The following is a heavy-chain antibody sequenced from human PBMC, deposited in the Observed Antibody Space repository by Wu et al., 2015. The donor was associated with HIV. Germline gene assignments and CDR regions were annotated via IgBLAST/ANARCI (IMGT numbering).Heavy chain of an antibody. D-gene: IGHD3-16*01. CDR3: ARDDGYVYGYHWLDP. J-gene: IGHJ5*02. Sequence: QVQLVQSGAEVKKPGSSVKVSCNGSGGNYYSFPINWVREAPGQGLEWMGSIIPMFGRTTYAQRFQGRVTFAADESSHSVYLEISNLTSEDTALYYCARDDGYVYGYHWLDPWAREPWSPSPQ. CDR2: IIPMFGRT. V-gene: IGHV1-69*13. CDR1: GGNYYSFP.